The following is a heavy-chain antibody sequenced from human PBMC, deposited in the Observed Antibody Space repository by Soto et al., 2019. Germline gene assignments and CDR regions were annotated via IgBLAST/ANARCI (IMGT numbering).Heavy chain of an antibody. CDR1: GGTFSSYT. Sequence: ASVKVSCKASGGTFSSYTISWVRQAPGQGLEWMGRIIPILGIANYAQKFQGRVTITADKSTSTAYMELSSLRSEDTAVYYCARGPVVGCSSTSCYDVWFDPWGQGTLVTVSS. V-gene: IGHV1-69*02. J-gene: IGHJ5*02. CDR3: ARGPVVGCSSTSCYDVWFDP. CDR2: IIPILGIA. D-gene: IGHD2-2*01.